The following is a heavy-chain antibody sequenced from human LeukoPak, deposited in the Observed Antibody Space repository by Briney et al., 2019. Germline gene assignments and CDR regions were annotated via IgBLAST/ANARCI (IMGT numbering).Heavy chain of an antibody. CDR2: IQEDGKKE. V-gene: IGHV3-7*01. CDR3: AKDIVGGGDDY. D-gene: IGHD2-21*02. J-gene: IGHJ4*02. Sequence: GGSLRLSCAASGFTFRSHGMNWVRQAPGKGLEWVANIQEDGKKENYVDSVRGRFTISRDNAKNSIYLQMNSLRVEDTAVYYCAKDIVGGGDDYWGQGTLVIVSS. CDR1: GFTFRSHG.